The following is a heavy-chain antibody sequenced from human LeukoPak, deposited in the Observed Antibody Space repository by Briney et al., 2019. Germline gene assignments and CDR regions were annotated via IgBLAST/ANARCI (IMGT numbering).Heavy chain of an antibody. Sequence: GSLRLSCAASGFTFSSNGMHWVRQAPGKGLEWVAVISYDGSNKYYADSVKGRFTISRDNSKNTLYLQMNSLRAEDTAVYYCAKEPYYYDSSGYKPPDYWGQGTLVTVSS. CDR2: ISYDGSNK. J-gene: IGHJ4*02. CDR1: GFTFSSNG. D-gene: IGHD3-22*01. V-gene: IGHV3-30*18. CDR3: AKEPYYYDSSGYKPPDY.